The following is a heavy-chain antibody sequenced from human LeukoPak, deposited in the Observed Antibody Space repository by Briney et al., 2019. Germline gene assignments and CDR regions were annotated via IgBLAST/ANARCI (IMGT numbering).Heavy chain of an antibody. Sequence: PGGSLRLSCAASGFNFYSYWMTWVRQAPGKGLEWVANIKEDGSEQYYVDSVRGRFTISRDNSKRSSYLHMNSLKAEDTALYYCAREKEPSYYDVWSGYPRPYYIDYWGQGTLVTVSS. D-gene: IGHD3-3*01. CDR2: IKEDGSEQ. CDR3: AREKEPSYYDVWSGYPRPYYIDY. J-gene: IGHJ4*02. CDR1: GFNFYSYW. V-gene: IGHV3-7*01.